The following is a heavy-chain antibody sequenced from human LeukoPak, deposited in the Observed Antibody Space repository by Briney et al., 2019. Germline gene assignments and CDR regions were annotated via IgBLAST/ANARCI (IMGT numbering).Heavy chain of an antibody. CDR1: GGSISNYY. V-gene: IGHV4-59*12. CDR3: ARDSDSSGYYDY. CDR2: IYYSGST. D-gene: IGHD3-22*01. Sequence: PSETLSLTCTVSGGSISNYYWNWIRQPPGTGLEWIGYIYYSGSTNYNPSLKSRVTISVDTSNNQFSLKVSSVTAADTAVYYCARDSDSSGYYDYWGQGTLVIVSS. J-gene: IGHJ4*02.